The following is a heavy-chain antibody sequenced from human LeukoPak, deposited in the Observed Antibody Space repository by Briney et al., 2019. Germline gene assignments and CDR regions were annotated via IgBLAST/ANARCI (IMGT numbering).Heavy chain of an antibody. CDR2: ISGSGGST. D-gene: IGHD2-2*01. J-gene: IGHJ4*02. V-gene: IGHV3-23*01. CDR3: ARYIVVTWNFDY. Sequence: PGGSLRLSCAASGFTFSSYAMSWVRQAPGKGLEWVSAISGSGGSTYYADSVKGRFTISRDNSKNTLYLQMNSLRAEDTAVYYCARYIVVTWNFDYWGQGTLVTVSS. CDR1: GFTFSSYA.